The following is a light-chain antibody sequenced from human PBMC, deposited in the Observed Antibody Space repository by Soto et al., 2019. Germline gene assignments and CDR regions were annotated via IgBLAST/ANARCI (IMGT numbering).Light chain of an antibody. Sequence: QSALTQPPSASGSPGQSVTISCTGTSSDVGGYNYVSWYQQHPGKAPKLMIYEVSKRPSGVPDRFSGSKSGNTASLTVSGLQDEDEADYYCSSYGGGSNEVFGTGTKLTVL. CDR2: EVS. J-gene: IGLJ1*01. CDR3: SSYGGGSNEV. CDR1: SSDVGGYNY. V-gene: IGLV2-8*01.